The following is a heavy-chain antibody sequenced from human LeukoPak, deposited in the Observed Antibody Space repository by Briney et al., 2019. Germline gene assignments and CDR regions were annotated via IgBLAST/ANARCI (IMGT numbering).Heavy chain of an antibody. Sequence: GGSLRLSCAASGFTFSSYGMHWVRQAPGKGLEWVAVISYDGSNEYYADSVKGRFTISRDNSKNTLYLQMNSLRAEDTAVYYCAKGAILEPFDYWGQGTLVTVSS. CDR1: GFTFSSYG. V-gene: IGHV3-30*18. CDR2: ISYDGSNE. CDR3: AKGAILEPFDY. D-gene: IGHD2-2*02. J-gene: IGHJ4*02.